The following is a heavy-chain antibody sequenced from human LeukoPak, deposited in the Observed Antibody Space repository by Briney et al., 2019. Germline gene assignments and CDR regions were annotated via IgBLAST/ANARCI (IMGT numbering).Heavy chain of an antibody. CDR3: ARGPVSSSGFFGY. CDR2: ISSSGGII. Sequence: PGGSLRLSCAASGFTFSDYHMSWIRQAPGKGLEWVSYISSSGGIISYADSVKGRFTISRDNAKNSLYLQMNSLRAEDTAEYYCARGPVSSSGFFGYWGQGTLVTVSS. V-gene: IGHV3-11*01. CDR1: GFTFSDYH. J-gene: IGHJ4*02. D-gene: IGHD6-19*01.